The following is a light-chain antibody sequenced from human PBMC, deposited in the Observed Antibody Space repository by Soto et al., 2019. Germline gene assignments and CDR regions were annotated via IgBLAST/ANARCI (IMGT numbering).Light chain of an antibody. J-gene: IGLJ1*01. Sequence: QSALTQPASVSGSPGQSITISCTGTTSDVGGFNYVSWYQQHPGKAPKLMIYGVNNRPSGVSNRFSGSKSGNTASLTISGLQAEDEADYYCSSSTSSSTGGYVFGSGTKLTVL. V-gene: IGLV2-14*01. CDR3: SSSTSSSTGGYV. CDR2: GVN. CDR1: TSDVGGFNY.